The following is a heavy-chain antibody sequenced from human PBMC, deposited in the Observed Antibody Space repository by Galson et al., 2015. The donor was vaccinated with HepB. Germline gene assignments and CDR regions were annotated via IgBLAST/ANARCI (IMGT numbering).Heavy chain of an antibody. D-gene: IGHD4-23*01. V-gene: IGHV3-13*01. CDR3: ARGGLYGDYGGIDY. Sequence: SLRLSCAASGFTFSSYDMHWVRQATGKGLEWVSAIGTAGDTYYPGSVKGRFTISRENAKNSLYLQMNSLRAGDTAVYYCARGGLYGDYGGIDYWGQGTLVTVSS. CDR2: IGTAGDT. CDR1: GFTFSSYD. J-gene: IGHJ4*02.